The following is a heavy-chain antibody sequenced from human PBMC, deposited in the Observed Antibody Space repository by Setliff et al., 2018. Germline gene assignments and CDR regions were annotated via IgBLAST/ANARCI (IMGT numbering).Heavy chain of an antibody. V-gene: IGHV1-69*05. CDR2: TIPNFGTT. CDR1: GGTFSSYG. Sequence: SVKVSCKASGGTFSSYGISWVRQAPGQGLEWLGGTIPNFGTTNYAQEFQGRVTIITDESTSTAYMELSSLRFEDTAVYYCAREGVDTRSTTDYRYYMDVWGKGTTVTVSS. CDR3: AREGVDTRSTTDYRYYMDV. D-gene: IGHD5-18*01. J-gene: IGHJ6*03.